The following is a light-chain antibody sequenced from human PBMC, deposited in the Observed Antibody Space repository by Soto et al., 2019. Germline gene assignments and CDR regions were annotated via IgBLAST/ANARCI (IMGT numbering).Light chain of an antibody. CDR3: CSHAGSNNPFV. J-gene: IGLJ1*01. Sequence: QSALTQPRSVSGSPGQSVTISCTGTSSDVGGYNYVSWYQQHPGKAPKLMIFDVSKRPSGVPDRFSGSKSGNTASLTISGLQAEDEADYYCCSHAGSNNPFVFGTGTKLTVL. CDR2: DVS. V-gene: IGLV2-11*01. CDR1: SSDVGGYNY.